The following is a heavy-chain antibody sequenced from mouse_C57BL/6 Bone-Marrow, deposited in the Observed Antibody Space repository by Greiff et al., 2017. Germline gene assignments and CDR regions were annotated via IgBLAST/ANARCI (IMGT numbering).Heavy chain of an antibody. Sequence: QVQLQQPGAELVKPGASVKLSCKASGYTFTSYWMHWVKQRPGQGLEWIGMIHPNSGSTNYNEKFKSKATLTVDKSSSTAYMQLSSLTSEDSAVYYCARRYYGISYFDYWGQGTTLTVSA. V-gene: IGHV1-64*01. CDR1: GYTFTSYW. CDR2: IHPNSGST. CDR3: ARRYYGISYFDY. D-gene: IGHD1-1*01. J-gene: IGHJ2*01.